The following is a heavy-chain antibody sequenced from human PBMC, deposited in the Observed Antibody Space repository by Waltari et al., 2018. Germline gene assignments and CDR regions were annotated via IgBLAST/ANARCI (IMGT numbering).Heavy chain of an antibody. Sequence: QLQLQESGPGLVKPSATLSLTCPFSGGSINSDSFYWGWIRQPPGKGLEWIGSLYYSGTTYFSPSLRSRVTISLDTSKSQFSLKLSSVTAADTAVYYCARAPDSWGQGTLVTVSS. J-gene: IGHJ5*01. CDR2: LYYSGTT. CDR1: GGSINSDSFY. CDR3: ARAPDS. V-gene: IGHV4-39*01.